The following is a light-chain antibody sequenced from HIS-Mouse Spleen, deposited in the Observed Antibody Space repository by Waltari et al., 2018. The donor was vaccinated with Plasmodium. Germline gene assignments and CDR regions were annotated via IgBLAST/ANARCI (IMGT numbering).Light chain of an antibody. V-gene: IGKV3-11*01. CDR1: QSVHSY. Sequence: DIVLTQSPPPLSLSPGERATLSCRASQSVHSYLAWYQKKPDQAPKLLIYDASNRATGIPARFSGSGSGTDFTLTISSLEPEDFAVYYCQQRSNWPSLTFGGGTKVEIK. J-gene: IGKJ4*01. CDR3: QQRSNWPSLT. CDR2: DAS.